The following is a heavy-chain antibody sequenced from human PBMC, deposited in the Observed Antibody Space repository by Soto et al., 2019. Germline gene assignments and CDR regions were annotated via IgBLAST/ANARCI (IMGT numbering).Heavy chain of an antibody. D-gene: IGHD6-13*01. CDR2: IIPIFGTA. Sequence: GASVKVSCKASGGTFSSYAISWVRQAPGQGLEWMGGIIPIFGTANYAQKFQGRVTITADESTSTAYMELSSLRSEDTAVYYCASRQPSYYYYYGMDVWGQGTTVTVSS. V-gene: IGHV1-69*13. J-gene: IGHJ6*02. CDR3: ASRQPSYYYYYGMDV. CDR1: GGTFSSYA.